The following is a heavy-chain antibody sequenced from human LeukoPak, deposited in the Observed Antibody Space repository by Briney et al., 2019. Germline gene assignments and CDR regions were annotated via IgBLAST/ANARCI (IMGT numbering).Heavy chain of an antibody. Sequence: SGPTLVKPTQTLTLTCKFSGFSISTSGMCVSWIRQPPGKGLEWIGYIYYSGSTNYNPSLKSRVTISVDTSKNQFSLKLSSVTAADTAVYYCARADPVEMATIQEGINFDYWGQGTLVTVSS. CDR3: ARADPVEMATIQEGINFDY. CDR1: GFSISTSGMC. D-gene: IGHD5-24*01. V-gene: IGHV4-61*08. J-gene: IGHJ4*02. CDR2: IYYSGST.